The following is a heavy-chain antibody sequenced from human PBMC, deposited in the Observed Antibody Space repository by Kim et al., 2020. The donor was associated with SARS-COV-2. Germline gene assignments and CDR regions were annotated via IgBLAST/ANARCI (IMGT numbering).Heavy chain of an antibody. D-gene: IGHD1-26*01. J-gene: IGHJ6*02. CDR1: GFTFSSYA. CDR3: ARANSGSYYYGMDV. V-gene: IGHV3-30-3*01. Sequence: GGSLRLSCAASGFTFSSYAMHWVRQAPGKGLEWVAVISYDGSNKYYADSVKGRFTISRDNSKNTLYLQMNSLRAEDTAVYYCARANSGSYYYGMDVWGQGTTVTVSS. CDR2: ISYDGSNK.